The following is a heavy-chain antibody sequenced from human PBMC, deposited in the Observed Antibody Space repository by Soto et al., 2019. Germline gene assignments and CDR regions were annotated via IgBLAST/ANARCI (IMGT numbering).Heavy chain of an antibody. D-gene: IGHD2-2*01. Sequence: QVQLQESGPGLVKPSQTLSRTCTVTGGYISSSGSYWTWIRQHPGKGLEWIGYISYSGSTVYNPSLESRVTISVDTSKNQFSLNLSSVTAADTAVYYCARAAANIDYWGQGTLVTVSS. CDR2: ISYSGST. CDR1: GGYISSSGSY. CDR3: ARAAANIDY. V-gene: IGHV4-31*03. J-gene: IGHJ4*02.